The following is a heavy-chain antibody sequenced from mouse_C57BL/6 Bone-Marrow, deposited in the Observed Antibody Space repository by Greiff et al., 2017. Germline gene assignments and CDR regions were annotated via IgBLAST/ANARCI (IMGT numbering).Heavy chain of an antibody. V-gene: IGHV1-19*01. D-gene: IGHD1-1*01. CDR2: INPYNGGT. CDR1: GYTFTDYY. CDR3: AREYGSSYPWYFDV. J-gene: IGHJ1*03. Sequence: VQLQQSGPVLVKPGASVKMSCKASGYTFTDYYMNWVKQSHGKSLEWIGVINPYNGGTSYNQKFKGKATLTVDKSSSTAYMELNSLTSEDSAVYYGAREYGSSYPWYFDVWGTGTTVTVSS.